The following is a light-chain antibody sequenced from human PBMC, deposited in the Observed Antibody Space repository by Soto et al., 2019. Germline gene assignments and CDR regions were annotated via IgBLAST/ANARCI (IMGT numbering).Light chain of an antibody. Sequence: QSALTQPASVSASPGQSITISCTGTSSDIGGYNYVSWYQQHPGKVPKLMIYDVTNRPSGVSNRFSGSKSGDTASLTISDLQAEDEADYYCSSYATSSPYVFGTGTKLTVL. CDR2: DVT. CDR3: SSYATSSPYV. J-gene: IGLJ1*01. V-gene: IGLV2-14*01. CDR1: SSDIGGYNY.